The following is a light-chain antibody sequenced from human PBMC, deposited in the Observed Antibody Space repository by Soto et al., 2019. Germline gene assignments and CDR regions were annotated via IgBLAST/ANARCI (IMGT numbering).Light chain of an antibody. J-gene: IGLJ3*02. V-gene: IGLV1-44*01. CDR2: SND. Sequence: QSVLTQPPSASGTPGQRVYISCSGSSSNIGSNIVNWYQQLPGTAPKLLIHSNDQRPSGVPDRFSGSKSGTSASLAISGLQSEDEADYYCAAWDDRLNGPVFGGGTKLTVL. CDR3: AAWDDRLNGPV. CDR1: SSNIGSNI.